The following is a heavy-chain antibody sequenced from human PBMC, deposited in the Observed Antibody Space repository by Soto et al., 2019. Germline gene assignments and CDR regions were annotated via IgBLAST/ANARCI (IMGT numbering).Heavy chain of an antibody. Sequence: QVQLVESGGGVVQPGRSLRLSCAASGFTFSSYGMHWVRQAPGKGLDWVAVISYDGSNKYYADSVKGRFTISRDNSKNTLYLQMNSLRAEDTAVYYCAGQVVVTNYYYYGMDVWGQGTTVTVSS. V-gene: IGHV3-30*03. CDR1: GFTFSSYG. J-gene: IGHJ6*02. CDR2: ISYDGSNK. CDR3: AGQVVVTNYYYYGMDV. D-gene: IGHD3-22*01.